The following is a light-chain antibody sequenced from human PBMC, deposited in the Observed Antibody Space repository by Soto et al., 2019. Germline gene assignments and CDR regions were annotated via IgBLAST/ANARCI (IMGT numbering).Light chain of an antibody. V-gene: IGKV3-15*01. Sequence: EIVMTQSPVTLSLSPGERATLSCRSSQSVASKLAWYQQKPGQAPRLIIYGASTRATGIPARFSGTGFGTEFTLTISSLQSEDFAVYYCQQYNNWPPFNFGPGTKVDIK. CDR2: GAS. CDR3: QQYNNWPPFN. J-gene: IGKJ3*01. CDR1: QSVASK.